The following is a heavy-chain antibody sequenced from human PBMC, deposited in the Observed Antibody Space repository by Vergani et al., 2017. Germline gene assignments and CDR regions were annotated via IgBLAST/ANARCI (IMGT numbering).Heavy chain of an antibody. J-gene: IGHJ6*03. CDR2: ISYDGSKT. CDR1: GFKFSQFG. Sequence: QVQLVESGGGVVQPGTSLRPPCEASGFKFSQFGMHWVRQGPGKGLEWVAFISYDGSKTQYADSEKGRVTISRDNSKNTVGLEMSSLRIDDTATDNCARDVWDCSCSSCFLRAGEFSYMDVWGQGTTVTVSS. D-gene: IGHD2-2*01. V-gene: IGHV3-33*05. CDR3: ARDVWDCSCSSCFLRAGEFSYMDV.